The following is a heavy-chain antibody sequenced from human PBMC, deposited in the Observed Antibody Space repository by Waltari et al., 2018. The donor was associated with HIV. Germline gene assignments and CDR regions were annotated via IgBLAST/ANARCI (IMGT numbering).Heavy chain of an antibody. CDR2: IKEDGSEK. CDR1: GSTLSSDW. CDR3: ARSRSDAFDI. V-gene: IGHV3-7*01. J-gene: IGHJ3*02. Sequence: EVKLVESGGGLVQPGGSLRLSCEATGSTLSSDWMPWVRQAPGKGLEWVANIKEDGSEKWYVDSVKGRFNISRDNAKNSVYLQMNSLRAEDTAVYYCARSRSDAFDIWGQGTMVTVSS.